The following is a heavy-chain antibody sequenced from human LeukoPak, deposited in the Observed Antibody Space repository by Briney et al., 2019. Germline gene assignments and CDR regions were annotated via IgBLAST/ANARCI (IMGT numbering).Heavy chain of an antibody. Sequence: ASVKVSCKASGYTFTSYDFNWLRQATGQGPEWMGWMNPNSGATGYAQKFQGRVTITADESTSTAYMELSSLRSEDTAVYYCARVRDYYDSSGEDYWGQGTLVTVSS. D-gene: IGHD3-22*01. V-gene: IGHV1-8*01. J-gene: IGHJ4*02. CDR2: MNPNSGAT. CDR3: ARVRDYYDSSGEDY. CDR1: GYTFTSYD.